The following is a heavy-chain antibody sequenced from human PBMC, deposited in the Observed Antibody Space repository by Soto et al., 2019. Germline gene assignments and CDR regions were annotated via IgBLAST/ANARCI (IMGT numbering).Heavy chain of an antibody. D-gene: IGHD4-17*01. CDR3: ARDPAYGGNSYWYFDL. J-gene: IGHJ2*01. Sequence: GGSLRLSCAASGFTFSSYAMHWVRQAPGKGLEWVAVISYDGSNKYYADSVKGRFTISRDNSKNTLYLQMNSLRAEDTAVYYCARDPAYGGNSYWYFDLWGRGTLVTVSS. CDR1: GFTFSSYA. CDR2: ISYDGSNK. V-gene: IGHV3-30-3*01.